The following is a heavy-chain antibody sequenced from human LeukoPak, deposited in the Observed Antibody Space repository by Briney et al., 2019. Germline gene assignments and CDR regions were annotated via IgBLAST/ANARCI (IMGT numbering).Heavy chain of an antibody. CDR1: GASIRSGDYY. D-gene: IGHD2-15*01. CDR3: ARDCSGGSCYGAFDI. J-gene: IGHJ3*02. CDR2: IYDSGST. Sequence: ASETRSLTCTVSGASIRSGDYYWSWIRQPPGKGLEWIGYIYDSGSTYYNPSLKSRITISVDTSENRFSLKLSSVTATDTAVYYCARDCSGGSCYGAFDIWGQGTMVTVSS. V-gene: IGHV4-30-4*01.